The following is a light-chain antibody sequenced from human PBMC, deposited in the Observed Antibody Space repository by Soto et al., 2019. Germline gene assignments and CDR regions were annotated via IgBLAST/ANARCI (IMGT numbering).Light chain of an antibody. V-gene: IGKV1-5*01. CDR1: QDISRW. CDR2: DVS. J-gene: IGKJ2*03. Sequence: DIQMTQYPPTLPASAGDRVTITCRASQDISRWLAWYQQKPGKAPELLIYDVSTLQSGVPSRLSGTGSGTEFTLTISSMKPEDFATYYCQQYNAYYSFGQGTKVDIK. CDR3: QQYNAYYS.